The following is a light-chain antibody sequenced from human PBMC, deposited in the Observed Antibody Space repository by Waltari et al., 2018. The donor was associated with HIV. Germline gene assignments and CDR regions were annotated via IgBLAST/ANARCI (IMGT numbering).Light chain of an antibody. CDR3: QQYSTWPLYT. CDR1: QSVGAA. V-gene: IGKV3-15*01. CDR2: GAY. J-gene: IGKJ2*01. Sequence: MLTQSPATLSVSPGGTVTLSCRASQSVGAALAWYQHRPGPSPRRLVYGAYTAAPGVPARFRGRGFGTDFTLTISNLQSGDFAVYFCQQYSTWPLYTFGQGTKLEI.